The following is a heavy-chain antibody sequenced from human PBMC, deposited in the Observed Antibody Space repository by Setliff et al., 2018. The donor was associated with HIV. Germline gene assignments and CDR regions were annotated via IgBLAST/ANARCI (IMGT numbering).Heavy chain of an antibody. V-gene: IGHV4-4*07. J-gene: IGHJ3*01. CDR3: ARDRIEVVVDGPHDVFDV. D-gene: IGHD2-15*01. CDR2: IHTSGST. Sequence: SETLSLTCTVSGDSIGYYYWSWIRQPAGRGLEWMGRIHTSGSTNSNPSLTSRVTLSVDTSKNQFFLKLTSLSAADTAVYYCARDRIEVVVDGPHDVFDVWGRGTTVTVSS. CDR1: GDSIGYYY.